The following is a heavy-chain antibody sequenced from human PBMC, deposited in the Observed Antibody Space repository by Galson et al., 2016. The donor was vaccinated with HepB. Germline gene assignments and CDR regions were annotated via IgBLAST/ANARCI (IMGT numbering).Heavy chain of an antibody. CDR2: INPNSGVT. J-gene: IGHJ5*02. V-gene: IGHV1-2*06. Sequence: SVKVSCKASGYSFNGYYIYWVRQAPGQGLEWMGRINPNSGVTVYAQKFQGRVTMTRDTSIRTAYLELNSLRSNDTAVYFCARGFDADSIPWGQGTLVTVSS. D-gene: IGHD3-10*01. CDR3: ARGFDADSIP. CDR1: GYSFNGYY.